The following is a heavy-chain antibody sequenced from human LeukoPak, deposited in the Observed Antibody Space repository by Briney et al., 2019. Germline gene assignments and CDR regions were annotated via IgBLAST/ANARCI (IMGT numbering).Heavy chain of an antibody. J-gene: IGHJ3*02. V-gene: IGHV3-33*01. Sequence: GGSLRLSCAASGFTFSSYGMPWVRQAPGKGLEWVAVIWYDGSNKYYADSVKGRFTISRDNSKNTLYLQMNSLRAEDTAVYYRARDREYCSSTSCYTDGAFDIWGQGTMVTVSS. CDR2: IWYDGSNK. D-gene: IGHD2-2*02. CDR3: ARDREYCSSTSCYTDGAFDI. CDR1: GFTFSSYG.